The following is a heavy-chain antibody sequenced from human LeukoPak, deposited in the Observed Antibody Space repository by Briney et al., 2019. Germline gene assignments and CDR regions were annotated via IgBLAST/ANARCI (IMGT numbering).Heavy chain of an antibody. CDR3: ARDSHSSGFYDP. CDR1: GGSISSSVYY. D-gene: IGHD3-22*01. Sequence: SETLSLTCTVSGGSISSSVYYWGWIRQPPGKGLEWIGSIYYSGSTYYNPSLKSRVTISVDTSKSQFSLKLSSVTAADTAVYYCARDSHSSGFYDPWGQGTLVTVSS. J-gene: IGHJ5*02. V-gene: IGHV4-39*02. CDR2: IYYSGST.